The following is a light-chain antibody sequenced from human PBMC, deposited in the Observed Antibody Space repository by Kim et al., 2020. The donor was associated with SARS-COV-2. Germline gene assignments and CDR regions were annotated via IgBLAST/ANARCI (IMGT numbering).Light chain of an antibody. CDR2: YNG. Sequence: SYELTQPPSVSVAPGKTANITCGGNDIESKSVHWYQQHPGQAPVLVISYNGDRPSGIPERLSGSNSGNTDTLTISRVEAGDEADYYCQVWDTNSDHPVVFGGGPQLTVL. CDR1: DIESKS. V-gene: IGLV3-21*04. J-gene: IGLJ2*01. CDR3: QVWDTNSDHPVV.